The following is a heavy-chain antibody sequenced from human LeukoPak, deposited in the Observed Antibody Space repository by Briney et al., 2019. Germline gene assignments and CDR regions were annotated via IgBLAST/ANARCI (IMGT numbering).Heavy chain of an antibody. D-gene: IGHD3-22*01. CDR2: IYYSGST. V-gene: IGHV4-59*08. Sequence: KPSETLSLTCTVSGGSISSYYWSWIRQPPGKGLEWIGYIYYSGSTNYNPSLKSRVTISVDTSKNQFSLKLSSVTAADTAVYYCARQAKYYDSSGYYKALDYWGQGTLVTVSS. CDR1: GGSISSYY. CDR3: ARQAKYYDSSGYYKALDY. J-gene: IGHJ4*02.